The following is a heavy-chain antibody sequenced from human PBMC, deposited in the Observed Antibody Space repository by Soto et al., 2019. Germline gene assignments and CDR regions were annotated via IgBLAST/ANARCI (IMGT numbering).Heavy chain of an antibody. CDR3: AGTYDSRGPSSGGYGFAI. Sequence: QVQLQESGPGLVQPSETLSLTCTVSGGSISSYYWSWIRQPPGKGLEWIGYIYYSGSTNYNPSLLRPGALSVDTSKYQFSLKLSSVTAADTAVYYCAGTYDSRGPSSGGYGFAIWGHGTMVTVSS. D-gene: IGHD3-22*01. CDR2: IYYSGST. CDR1: GGSISSYY. V-gene: IGHV4-59*01. J-gene: IGHJ3*02.